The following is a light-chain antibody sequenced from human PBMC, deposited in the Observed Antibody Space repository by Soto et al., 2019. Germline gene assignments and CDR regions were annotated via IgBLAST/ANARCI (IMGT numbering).Light chain of an antibody. J-gene: IGLJ1*01. CDR3: QSYDSSLSGYV. V-gene: IGLV1-40*01. CDR1: SSNLGAGYG. CDR2: GNT. Sequence: QSVLTQPPSVSGAPGQRVTISCTGSSSNLGAGYGVHWYQQLPGKAPKPLIYGNTNRPSGVPDRFSGSKSGTSASLAITGLQAEDEADYYCQSYDSSLSGYVFGTATKVTVL.